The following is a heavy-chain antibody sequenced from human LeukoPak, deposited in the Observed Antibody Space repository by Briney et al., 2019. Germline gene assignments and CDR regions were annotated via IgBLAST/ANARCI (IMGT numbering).Heavy chain of an antibody. V-gene: IGHV4-39*07. CDR2: IYYSGST. J-gene: IGHJ3*02. D-gene: IGHD6-13*01. Sequence: SETLSLTCTVSGGSISSSSYYWGWIRQPPGKGLEWIGSIYYSGSTYYNPSLKSRVTISVDTSKNQFSLKLSSVTAADTAVYYCARGGSSWYSAVFAFDIWGQGTMVTVSS. CDR1: GGSISSSSYY. CDR3: ARGGSSWYSAVFAFDI.